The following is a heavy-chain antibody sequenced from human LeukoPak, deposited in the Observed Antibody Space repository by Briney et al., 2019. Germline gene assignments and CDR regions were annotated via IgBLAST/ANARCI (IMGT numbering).Heavy chain of an antibody. CDR2: ISWNSGSI. V-gene: IGHV3-9*01. CDR3: AKTSDYYGSGAIDY. Sequence: GGSLRLSCAASGFTFSSYAMHWVRQAPGKGLEWVSGISWNSGSIGYADSVKGRFTISRDNAKNSLYLQMNSLRAEDTALYYCAKTSDYYGSGAIDYWGQGTLVTVSS. J-gene: IGHJ4*02. D-gene: IGHD3-10*01. CDR1: GFTFSSYA.